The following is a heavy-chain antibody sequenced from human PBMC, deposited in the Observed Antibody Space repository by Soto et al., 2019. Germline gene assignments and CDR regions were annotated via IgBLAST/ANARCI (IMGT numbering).Heavy chain of an antibody. V-gene: IGHV4-39*01. Sequence: KPSETLSLTCTVPGGSISSRSYYWGWIRQPPGKGLGWIGSIYYSGSTYSNPSLKSRVTISVDTSKNQFSLKLSSVTAADTAVYYCVTHGWGSTRYNWFGPWGQGTLVTVSS. J-gene: IGHJ5*02. D-gene: IGHD2-2*03. CDR2: IYYSGST. CDR1: GGSISSRSYY. CDR3: VTHGWGSTRYNWFGP.